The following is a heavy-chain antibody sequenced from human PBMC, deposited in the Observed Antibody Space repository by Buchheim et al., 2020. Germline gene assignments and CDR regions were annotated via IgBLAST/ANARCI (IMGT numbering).Heavy chain of an antibody. J-gene: IGHJ4*02. V-gene: IGHV3-30-3*01. CDR1: GFTFSSYA. CDR3: ARDQGWLQSSLFDY. D-gene: IGHD5-24*01. CDR2: ISYDGSNK. Sequence: QVQLVESGGGVVQPGRSLRLSCAASGFTFSSYAMHWVRQAPGKGLEWVAVISYDGSNKYYADSVKGRFTISRDNSKNTLYLQMNSLRAEDTAVYYCARDQGWLQSSLFDYWGQGTL.